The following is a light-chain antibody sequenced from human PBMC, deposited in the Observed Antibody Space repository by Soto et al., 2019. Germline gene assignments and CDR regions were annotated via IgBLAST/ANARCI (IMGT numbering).Light chain of an antibody. J-gene: IGKJ2*01. CDR3: HQYGSSPPYT. V-gene: IGKV3-20*01. CDR1: QSVSNNY. Sequence: EIVLTQSPGTLSLSPGERATLSCRASQSVSNNYIDWFQQKPGQAPRLLIFGFSDRATGIPDRFSGSGSGTYFTLTISRLEPEDFAVYYCHQYGSSPPYTFGQGTYLEIK. CDR2: GFS.